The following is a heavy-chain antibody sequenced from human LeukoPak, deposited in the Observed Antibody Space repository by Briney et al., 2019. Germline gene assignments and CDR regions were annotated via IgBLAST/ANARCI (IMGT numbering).Heavy chain of an antibody. CDR3: ASGEGSRPYYYYMDV. CDR2: IYSGGST. CDR1: GFTVSSNY. D-gene: IGHD2-2*01. J-gene: IGHJ6*03. Sequence: GGSLRLSCAASGFTVSSNYMSWVRQAPGKGLEWVSVIYSGGSTYYADSVKGRFTISRDNSKNTLYLQMNSLRAEDTAVYYCASGEGSRPYYYYMDVWGKGTTVTVSS. V-gene: IGHV3-53*01.